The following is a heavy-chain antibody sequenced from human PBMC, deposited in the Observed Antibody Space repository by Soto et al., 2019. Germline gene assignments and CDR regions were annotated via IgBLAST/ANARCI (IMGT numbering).Heavy chain of an antibody. Sequence: SETLSLTCAVYGGSFSGYYWSWIRQPPGKGLEWIGEINHSGSTNYNPSLKSRVTIPVDTSKNQFSLKLSSVTAADTAVYDCASRPTVTTSIDYWGQGNLVTVSS. CDR3: ASRPTVTTSIDY. CDR2: INHSGST. CDR1: GGSFSGYY. V-gene: IGHV4-34*01. D-gene: IGHD4-17*01. J-gene: IGHJ4*02.